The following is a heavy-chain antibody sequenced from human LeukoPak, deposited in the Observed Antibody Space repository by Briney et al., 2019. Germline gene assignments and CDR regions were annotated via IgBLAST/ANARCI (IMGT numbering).Heavy chain of an antibody. V-gene: IGHV1-18*01. J-gene: IGHJ3*02. CDR3: ARDSIVGATTPGTDAFDI. CDR2: ISAYNGNT. D-gene: IGHD1-26*01. CDR1: GYTFTSYG. Sequence: GASVKVSCKASGYTFTSYGISWVRQAPGQGLEWMGWISAYNGNTNYAQKLQGRVTMTTDTSTSTAYMELRSLRSDDTAVYYCARDSIVGATTPGTDAFDIWGQGTMVTVSS.